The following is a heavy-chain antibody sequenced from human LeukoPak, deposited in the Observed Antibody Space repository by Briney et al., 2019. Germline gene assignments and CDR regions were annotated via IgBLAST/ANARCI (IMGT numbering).Heavy chain of an antibody. Sequence: ASVKVSCKASGYTYTCYYMHWVRQAPGQGLAWMGIINPSGGSTSYAQKFQGRVTMTRDTSTSTVYMELSSLRSEDTAVYYCARGSPPGWEQWLVDFDYWGQGTLVTVSS. D-gene: IGHD6-19*01. CDR3: ARGSPPGWEQWLVDFDY. CDR2: INPSGGST. J-gene: IGHJ4*02. V-gene: IGHV1-46*01. CDR1: GYTYTCYY.